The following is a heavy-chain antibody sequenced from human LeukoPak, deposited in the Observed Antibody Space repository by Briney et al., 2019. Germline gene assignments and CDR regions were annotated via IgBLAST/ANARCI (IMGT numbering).Heavy chain of an antibody. CDR3: ARTESSGWYMDWFDP. CDR2: IYYSGST. J-gene: IGHJ5*02. CDR1: GGSISSYY. V-gene: IGHV4-59*01. Sequence: MPSETLSLTCTVSGGSISSYYWSWIRQPAGKGLEWIGYIYYSGSTNYNPSLKSRVTISVDTSKNQFSLKLSSVTAADTVVYYCARTESSGWYMDWFDPWGQGTLVTVSS. D-gene: IGHD6-19*01.